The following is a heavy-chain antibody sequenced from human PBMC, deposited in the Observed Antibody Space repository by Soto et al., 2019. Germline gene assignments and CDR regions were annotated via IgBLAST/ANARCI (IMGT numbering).Heavy chain of an antibody. V-gene: IGHV3-11*01. CDR2: IGSSSKTI. CDR3: ARNSEHFDF. CDR1: GFNLRDFY. J-gene: IGHJ4*02. Sequence: HLVESGGGLVRPGGSLRLSCAASGFNLRDFYMSWIRQAPGKGLEWVAYIGSSSKTIVYSDSVRGRFTISRDNAENSRYLQMNSLQAGDTALYYCARNSEHFDFWGQGTLVTVSS. D-gene: IGHD1-26*01.